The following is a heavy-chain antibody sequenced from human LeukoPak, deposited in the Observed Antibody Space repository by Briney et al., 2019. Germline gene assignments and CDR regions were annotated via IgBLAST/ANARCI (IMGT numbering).Heavy chain of an antibody. CDR2: IIPIFGTA. Sequence: GASVKVSCKASGCTFSSYDISWVRQAPGQGLEWMGWIIPIFGTANYAQKFQGRVTITADESTSTAYMELSSLRSEDTAVYYCATGGDEYSSSSEYFQHWGQGTLVTVSS. J-gene: IGHJ1*01. CDR1: GCTFSSYD. V-gene: IGHV1-69*13. CDR3: ATGGDEYSSSSEYFQH. D-gene: IGHD6-6*01.